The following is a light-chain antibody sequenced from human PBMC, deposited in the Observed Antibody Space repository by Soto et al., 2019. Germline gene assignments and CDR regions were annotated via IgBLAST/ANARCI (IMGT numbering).Light chain of an antibody. Sequence: QSALTQPASVSGSPGQLIAISCTGTRSDVGAYNYVSWYQQHPGKAPKLMISEVTNRPSGVSDRFSGSKSGNTASLTISGLQAEDEADYYCSSFTSRFTFVFGTGTKLTVL. CDR2: EVT. CDR1: RSDVGAYNY. J-gene: IGLJ1*01. V-gene: IGLV2-14*01. CDR3: SSFTSRFTFV.